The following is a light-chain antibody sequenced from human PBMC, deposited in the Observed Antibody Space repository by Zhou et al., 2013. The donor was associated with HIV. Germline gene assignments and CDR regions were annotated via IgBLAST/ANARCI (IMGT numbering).Light chain of an antibody. CDR3: QRFGSPPGLT. J-gene: IGKJ4*01. CDR1: QNINSRY. V-gene: IGKV3-20*01. Sequence: EIVLTQSPGTLSLSPGESATLSCRASQNINSRYLAWYQQRPGQAPSLLIYGASSRATGIPDRFTGTGSGTDFILTINSLEPEDFAVYYCQRFGSPPGLTFGGGTKVEIK. CDR2: GAS.